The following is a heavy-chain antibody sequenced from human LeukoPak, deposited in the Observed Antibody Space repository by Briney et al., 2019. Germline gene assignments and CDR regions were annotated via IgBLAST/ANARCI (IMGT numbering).Heavy chain of an antibody. CDR1: GGSISSYY. Sequence: SETLSLTCTVSGGSISSYYWSWIRQPPGKGLEWIGYIYYSGSTNYNPSLKSRVTITVDTSKNQFSLKLSTGTAADTAVYYCAASIAARKWFDYWGQGTLVTVSS. CDR3: AASIAARKWFDY. CDR2: IYYSGST. D-gene: IGHD6-6*01. J-gene: IGHJ4*02. V-gene: IGHV4-59*01.